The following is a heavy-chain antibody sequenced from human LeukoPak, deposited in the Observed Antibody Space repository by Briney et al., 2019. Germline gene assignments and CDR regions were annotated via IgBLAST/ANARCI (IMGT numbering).Heavy chain of an antibody. Sequence: SDTLSLTCTVSGGPINSSSYYCAWIRQPPARVLEWNGSIYYCERLYYNPSRQSRVTISVDTSKTQFSLKLCSVTGADTAMYYCARQGLYYDILTGYYGGWCDPWGEGTLVTVSS. V-gene: IGHV4-39*01. J-gene: IGHJ5*02. CDR2: IYYCERL. CDR3: ARQGLYYDILTGYYGGWCDP. D-gene: IGHD3-9*01. CDR1: GGPINSSSYY.